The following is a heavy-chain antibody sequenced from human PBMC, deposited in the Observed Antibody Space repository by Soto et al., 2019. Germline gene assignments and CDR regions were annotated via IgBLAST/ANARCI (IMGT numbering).Heavy chain of an antibody. D-gene: IGHD6-19*01. CDR1: GYTFSSNA. J-gene: IGHJ4*02. CDR3: ARRSSGRTYSFDF. V-gene: IGHV3-23*01. CDR2: SIGTSGNT. Sequence: EVQLLESGGRLVQPGGSLRLSCAASGYTFSSNAMSWVRQAPGKGLEWVSSIGTSGNTYYPDSVQGRFTISRDISKNSRYLQMNSLRVEDTAVYYCARRSSGRTYSFDFWGQGTLVTVSS.